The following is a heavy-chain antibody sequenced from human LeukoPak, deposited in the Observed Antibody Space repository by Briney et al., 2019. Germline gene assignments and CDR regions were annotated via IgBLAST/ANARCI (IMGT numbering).Heavy chain of an antibody. V-gene: IGHV3-64D*06. J-gene: IGHJ4*02. CDR2: IGPNGAST. CDR1: GFTFNSYA. D-gene: IGHD3-9*01. Sequence: PGGSLRLSCAASGFTFNSYAMNWVRQAPGKGLEYVSSIGPNGASTLYADSVKGRFTISRDNSKNALYLQLTSLRLEDTALYYCVKDLTGTWSFDYWGQGTLVTVSS. CDR3: VKDLTGTWSFDY.